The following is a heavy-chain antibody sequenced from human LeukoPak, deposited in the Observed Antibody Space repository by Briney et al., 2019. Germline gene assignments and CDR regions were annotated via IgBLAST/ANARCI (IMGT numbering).Heavy chain of an antibody. V-gene: IGHV3-15*01. D-gene: IGHD2-15*01. CDR3: TTRGSSGGYYFDY. J-gene: IGHJ4*02. CDR2: IKSKTDGGTA. CDR1: GFTFSNAW. Sequence: TGGSLRLSCAASGFTFSNAWMSWVRQAPGEGLEWVVRIKSKTDGGTADYDAPVKGRFSISRDDSKNTLDLKMNSLKTEDTAVYYCTTRGSSGGYYFDYWGQGTLVTVSS.